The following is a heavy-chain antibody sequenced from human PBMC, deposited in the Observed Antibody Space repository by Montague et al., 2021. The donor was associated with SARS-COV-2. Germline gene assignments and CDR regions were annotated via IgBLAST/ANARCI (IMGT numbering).Heavy chain of an antibody. D-gene: IGHD3-22*01. V-gene: IGHV3-21*01. Sequence: SLRLSCAASGFTFRSYTSNWVRQAPGKGLEWVSCISSSSSYIYYADSVKGRFTIFRDNAKNSLFLQMNSLRAEDTAVYYYARDGWAHYYDSSGYEGNFDIWGQGTMVTVSS. J-gene: IGHJ3*02. CDR2: ISSSSSYI. CDR1: GFTFRSYT. CDR3: ARDGWAHYYDSSGYEGNFDI.